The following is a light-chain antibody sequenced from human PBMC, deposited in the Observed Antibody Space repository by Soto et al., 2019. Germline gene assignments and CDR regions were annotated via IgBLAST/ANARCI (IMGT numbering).Light chain of an antibody. CDR3: QQTYSTPYT. J-gene: IGKJ2*01. Sequence: IHMTQSPSSLSASDGDRVTITCRASQRITTYLNWYQQKPGEAPKLLISTSGTLQRGVPSRFSGSGSGTDFTLTITSLQPADFATYFCQQTYSTPYTFGQGTKLEIK. V-gene: IGKV1-39*01. CDR2: TSG. CDR1: QRITTY.